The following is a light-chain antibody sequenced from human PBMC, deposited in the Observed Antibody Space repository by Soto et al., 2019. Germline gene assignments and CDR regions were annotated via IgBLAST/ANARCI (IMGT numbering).Light chain of an antibody. CDR2: EVS. V-gene: IGLV2-14*01. Sequence: QSALTQPASVSGSPGQPITISCTGTSSDVGANNYVSWYQHHPGKAPKLLIYEVSNRPSGVSSRFSGSKSGNTASLTISGLEAEDEADYYCSSYINSITFVVFGGGTQLTVL. CDR1: SSDVGANNY. CDR3: SSYINSITFVV. J-gene: IGLJ2*01.